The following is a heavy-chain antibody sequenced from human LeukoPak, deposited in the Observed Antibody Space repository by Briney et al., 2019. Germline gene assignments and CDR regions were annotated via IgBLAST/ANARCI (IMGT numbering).Heavy chain of an antibody. CDR2: IRSKANSYAT. CDR3: PRGSIWRYSSSHHIDY. Sequence: GGSLRLSCAASGFTFSGSAMHWVRQASGKGLEWVGRIRSKANSYATAYAASVKGRFTISRDDSKNTAYLQMNSLKTEDTAVYYCPRGSIWRYSSSHHIDYWGQGTLVTVSS. J-gene: IGHJ4*02. D-gene: IGHD6-6*01. CDR1: GFTFSGSA. V-gene: IGHV3-73*01.